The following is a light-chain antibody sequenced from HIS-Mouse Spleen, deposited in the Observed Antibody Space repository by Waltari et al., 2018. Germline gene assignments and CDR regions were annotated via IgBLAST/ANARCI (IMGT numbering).Light chain of an antibody. CDR1: VLAKKY. CDR3: YSAADNNEV. Sequence: SYELTQPSSVSVSPGQTARITCSGAVLAKKYARWFQQTPGQAPVLGIYKDSERPSGIPERFSGSSSGTTVTLTISGAQVEDEADYYCYSAADNNEVFGGGTKLTVL. CDR2: KDS. V-gene: IGLV3-27*01. J-gene: IGLJ3*02.